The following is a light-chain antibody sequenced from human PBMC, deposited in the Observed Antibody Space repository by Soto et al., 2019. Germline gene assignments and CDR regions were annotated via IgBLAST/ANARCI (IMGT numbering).Light chain of an antibody. CDR3: QQYNTYPWT. J-gene: IGKJ1*01. CDR1: QYISSW. V-gene: IGKV1-5*01. Sequence: DIQMTQSPSTLSASVGDRVTITFRASQYISSWLAWYQQKPGTAPRLLIYDTSNLEDGVPSTFSGSGSGTDFTLTVSSLQPDDSATYYCQQYNTYPWTFGQGTKVDIK. CDR2: DTS.